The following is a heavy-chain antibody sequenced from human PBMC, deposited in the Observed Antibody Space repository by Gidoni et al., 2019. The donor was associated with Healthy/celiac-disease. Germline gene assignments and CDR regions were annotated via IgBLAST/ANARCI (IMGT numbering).Heavy chain of an antibody. D-gene: IGHD2-15*01. Sequence: QVQLVQSGAEVKKPGSSVKVSCKASGGTFSSYAISWVRQDPGQGLEWMGGIIPIFGTANYAQKFQGRVTITADESTSTAYMELSSLRSEDTAVYYCARDKLNVRAFGYCSGGSCYGDAFDIWGQGTMVTVSS. J-gene: IGHJ3*02. CDR1: GGTFSSYA. CDR3: ARDKLNVRAFGYCSGGSCYGDAFDI. V-gene: IGHV1-69*01. CDR2: IIPIFGTA.